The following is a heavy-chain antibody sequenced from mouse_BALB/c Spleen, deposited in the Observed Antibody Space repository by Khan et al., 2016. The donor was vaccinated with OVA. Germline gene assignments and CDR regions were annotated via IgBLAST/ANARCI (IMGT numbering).Heavy chain of an antibody. CDR2: ISSGGGT. J-gene: IGHJ4*01. CDR3: ARGYAMDY. V-gene: IGHV5-6-5*01. CDR1: GFTFSRYA. Sequence: EVQVVESGGGLVKPGGSLKLSCAASGFTFSRYAMSWVRQTPEKRLEWVASISSGGGTYYLDSVKGRFTISRDDARNILYLQMSSLRSEDTAMYYCARGYAMDYWGQGTSGTVSS.